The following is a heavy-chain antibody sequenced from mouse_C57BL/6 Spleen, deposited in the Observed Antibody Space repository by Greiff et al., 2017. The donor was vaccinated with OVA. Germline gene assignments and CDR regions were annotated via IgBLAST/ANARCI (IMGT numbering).Heavy chain of an antibody. V-gene: IGHV1-52*01. D-gene: IGHD2-4*01. Sequence: VQLQQPGAELVRPGSSVKLSCTASGYTFTSYWMHWVKQRPIQGLEWIGDIDPSDSETHYNQKFKDKATLTVDKSSSTAYMQLSSLTSEDSAVDYCARWDDYDDWFDYWGQGTLVTVSA. CDR1: GYTFTSYW. CDR3: ARWDDYDDWFDY. J-gene: IGHJ3*01. CDR2: IDPSDSET.